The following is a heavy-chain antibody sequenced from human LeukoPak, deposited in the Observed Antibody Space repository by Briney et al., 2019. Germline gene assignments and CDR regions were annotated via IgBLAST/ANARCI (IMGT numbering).Heavy chain of an antibody. CDR1: GFTFSNYW. CDR2: INSDGSSR. J-gene: IGHJ4*02. D-gene: IGHD6-13*01. V-gene: IGHV3-74*01. CDR3: AIGSSHRIAAGGDY. Sequence: GGSLRLSCAAPGFTFSNYWMHWVRQAPGKGLVWVSRINSDGSSRNYADSVKGRFTISRDNAKNTLYLQMKSLRAGDTAVYYRAIGSSHRIAAGGDYWGQGTLVTVSS.